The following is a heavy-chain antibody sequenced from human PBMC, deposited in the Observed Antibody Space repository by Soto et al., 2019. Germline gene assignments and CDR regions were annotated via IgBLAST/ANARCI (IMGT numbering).Heavy chain of an antibody. CDR3: ARGRYGDY. CDR1: GYDFTTYG. Sequence: QVHLVQSGAEVKKPGASVKVSCKGSGYDFTTYGITWFLQAPGQGLEWMAWISAHNGNTDYAQKLQVRVTVTRDTSTSTAYMELRSLRSDDTAVYYCARGRYGDYWGQGALVTVSS. V-gene: IGHV1-18*01. CDR2: ISAHNGNT. D-gene: IGHD1-1*01. J-gene: IGHJ4*02.